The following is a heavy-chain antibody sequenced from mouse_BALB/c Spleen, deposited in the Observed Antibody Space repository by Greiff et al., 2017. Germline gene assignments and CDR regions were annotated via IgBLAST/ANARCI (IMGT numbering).Heavy chain of an antibody. Sequence: EVKLMESGGGLVQPGGSLKLSCAASGFTFSSYAMSWVRQTPEKRLEWVASSSSGGSTYYPDSVKGRFTISRDNARNILYLQMSSLRSEDTAMYYCARGLRAYGPSWLAYGGQGTRVTVSA. V-gene: IGHV5-6-5*01. CDR1: GFTFSSYA. CDR3: ARGLRAYGPSWLAY. D-gene: IGHD2-10*02. J-gene: IGHJ3*01. CDR2: SSSGGST.